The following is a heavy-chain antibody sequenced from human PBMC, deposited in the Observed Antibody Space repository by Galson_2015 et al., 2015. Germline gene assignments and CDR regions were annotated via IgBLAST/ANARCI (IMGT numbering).Heavy chain of an antibody. CDR2: INPNSGAT. D-gene: IGHD2/OR15-2a*01. CDR3: AADSNNSGSRWAFDI. Sequence: SVKVSCKASGYTFTGYYLQWVRQAPGQGLEWMGWINPNSGATTYAQQFQGWVTMTRDTSINTAYMELSRLKSDDTAVYYCAADSNNSGSRWAFDIRGQGTLITVSS. V-gene: IGHV1-2*04. J-gene: IGHJ3*02. CDR1: GYTFTGYY.